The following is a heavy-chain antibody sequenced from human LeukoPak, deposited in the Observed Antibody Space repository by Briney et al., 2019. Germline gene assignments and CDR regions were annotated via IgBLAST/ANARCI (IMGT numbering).Heavy chain of an antibody. Sequence: SETLSLTCTVSGGSISSGTYYWGWIRQPPGRQLEWIGSIFYSGTAYYNPSFKSRVSISVDTSKSQFSLDLSSVTAADTALYYCARHATVTSFTFAYWGQGILATVSS. J-gene: IGHJ4*02. CDR2: IFYSGTA. CDR1: GGSISSGTYY. D-gene: IGHD4-17*01. V-gene: IGHV4-39*01. CDR3: ARHATVTSFTFAY.